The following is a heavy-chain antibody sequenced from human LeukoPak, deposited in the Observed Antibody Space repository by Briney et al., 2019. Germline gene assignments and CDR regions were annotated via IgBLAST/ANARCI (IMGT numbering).Heavy chain of an antibody. CDR2: IYYGGIT. J-gene: IGHJ4*02. V-gene: IGHV4-39*01. CDR3: ARLGVAEEGADMITYFDY. D-gene: IGHD3-16*01. Sequence: SETLSLTCTVSGGSISSSSYYRGWVRQPPGKGLEWIGNIYYGGITYYNPSLKSRVTISGDTSKNQFSLKLKSLTATDTAVYYCARLGVAEEGADMITYFDYWGQGTLVTVSS. CDR1: GGSISSSSYY.